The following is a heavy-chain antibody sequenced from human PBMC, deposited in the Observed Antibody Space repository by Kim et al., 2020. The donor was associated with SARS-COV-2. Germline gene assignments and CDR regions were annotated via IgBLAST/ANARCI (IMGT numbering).Heavy chain of an antibody. CDR1: GFTFSSYA. J-gene: IGHJ6*02. Sequence: GGSLRLSCAASGFTFSSYAMSWVRQAPGKGLEWVSAISGSGGSTYYADSVKGRFTISRDNSKNTLYLQMNSLRAEDTAVYYCAKGDGYDLRGYYYGMDVWGQGTTGTVSS. V-gene: IGHV3-23*01. CDR3: AKGDGYDLRGYYYGMDV. CDR2: ISGSGGST. D-gene: IGHD5-12*01.